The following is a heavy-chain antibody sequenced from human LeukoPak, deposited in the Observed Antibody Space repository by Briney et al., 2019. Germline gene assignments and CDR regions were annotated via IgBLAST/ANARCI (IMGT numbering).Heavy chain of an antibody. CDR1: GVTFSNYN. CDR2: ISSSSSYI. V-gene: IGHV3-21*01. CDR3: ERDSPYGTAGY. J-gene: IGHJ4*02. D-gene: IGHD2-8*02. Sequence: GGSLRLSCAASGVTFSNYNMNWVREDPGKGLEWVSSISSSSSYIYYADSVKGRFTISRDNTKNSLYLQMNSLRAQDTAVYYCERDSPYGTAGYWGQGTLVTVSS.